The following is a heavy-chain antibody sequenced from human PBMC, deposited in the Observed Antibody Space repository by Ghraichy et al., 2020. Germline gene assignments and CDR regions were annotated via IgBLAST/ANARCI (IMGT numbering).Heavy chain of an antibody. J-gene: IGHJ3*02. CDR2: IYTSGIT. V-gene: IGHV4-4*07. CDR1: GASIKNYD. D-gene: IGHD3-16*01. CDR3: ARVGGYPLGTFDI. Sequence: SETLSLTCAVSGASIKNYDWSWIRQPAGKGLEWIGRIYTSGITNYNPSLKSRLTVSLDTSKNQFSLRLTSVTATDTAVYYCARVGGYPLGTFDIWGQGTLVTVSS.